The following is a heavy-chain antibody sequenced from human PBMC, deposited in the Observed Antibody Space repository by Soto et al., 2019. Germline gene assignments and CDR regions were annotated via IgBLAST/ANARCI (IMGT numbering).Heavy chain of an antibody. CDR1: GGSISSGDYY. CDR3: ATVTTVTTFNFDY. J-gene: IGHJ4*02. V-gene: IGHV4-30-4*01. Sequence: QVQLQESGPGLVKPSQTLSLTCTVSGGSISSGDYYWSWIRQPPGKGLEWIGYIYYSGSTYYNPSLKSRVTISVDTSKNQFTLKLSSVTAADTAVYYCATVTTVTTFNFDYWGQGTLVTVSS. D-gene: IGHD4-17*01. CDR2: IYYSGST.